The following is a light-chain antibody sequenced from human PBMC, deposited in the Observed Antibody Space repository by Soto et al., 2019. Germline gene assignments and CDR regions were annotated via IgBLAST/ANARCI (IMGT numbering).Light chain of an antibody. J-gene: IGKJ1*01. CDR2: GAS. CDR1: QSVSSS. Sequence: EIVMTQSPATLSVSPGERATLSCRASQSVSSSLAWYQQIPDQAPRLLIYGASTRAAGIPARFSGRGSGTEFTLTISSLQSEDFAVYYCQHFGNSLWTFGQGTKVEI. CDR3: QHFGNSLWT. V-gene: IGKV3-15*01.